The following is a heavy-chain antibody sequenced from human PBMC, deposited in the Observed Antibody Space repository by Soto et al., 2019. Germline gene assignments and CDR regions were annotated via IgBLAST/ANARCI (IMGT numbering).Heavy chain of an antibody. CDR3: ARGGGIAVAGTLDY. CDR1: GGSFSGYY. V-gene: IGHV4-34*01. CDR2: INHSGST. Sequence: QVQLQQWGAGLLKPSETLSLTCAVYGGSFSGYYSSWIRQPPGKGLEWIGEINHSGSTNYNPSLKSRVTISVDTSKNQFSLKLSSVTAADTAVYYCARGGGIAVAGTLDYWGQGTLVTVSS. J-gene: IGHJ4*02. D-gene: IGHD6-19*01.